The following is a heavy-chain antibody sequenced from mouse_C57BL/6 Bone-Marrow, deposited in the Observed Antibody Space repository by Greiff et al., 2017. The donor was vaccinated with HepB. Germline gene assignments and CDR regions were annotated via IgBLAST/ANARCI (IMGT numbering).Heavy chain of an antibody. V-gene: IGHV1-55*01. CDR1: GYTFTSYW. D-gene: IGHD2-5*01. J-gene: IGHJ3*01. CDR3: ARSGYSNYAQAWFAY. CDR2: IYPGSGST. Sequence: QVQLQPGAELVKPGASVKMSCKASGYTFTSYWITWVKQRPGQGLEWIGDIYPGSGSTNYNEKFKSKATLTVDTSSSTAYMQLSSLTSEDSAVYYCARSGYSNYAQAWFAYWGQGTLVTVSA.